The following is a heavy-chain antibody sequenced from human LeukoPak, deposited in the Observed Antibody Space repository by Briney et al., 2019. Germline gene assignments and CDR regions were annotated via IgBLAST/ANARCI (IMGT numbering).Heavy chain of an antibody. CDR3: ARHGSAWSFDY. CDR2: ISYSGST. Sequence: SETLSLTCAVYGGSFSGYYWSWIRQPPGKGLEWIGYISYSGSTNYNPSLKSRVSMSVDTSKNQFSLNLRSLTAADTAVYYCARHGSAWSFDYWGQGTLITVSS. J-gene: IGHJ4*02. D-gene: IGHD6-19*01. V-gene: IGHV4-59*08. CDR1: GGSFSGYY.